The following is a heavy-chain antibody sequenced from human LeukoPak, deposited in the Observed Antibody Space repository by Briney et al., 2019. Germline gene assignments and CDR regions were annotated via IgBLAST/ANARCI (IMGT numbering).Heavy chain of an antibody. CDR1: GFTFSTYN. CDR2: ISSSSSTI. J-gene: IGHJ4*02. D-gene: IGHD6-13*01. Sequence: GGSLRLSCSASGFTFSTYNMNWVRQAPGKGLEWVSYISSSSSTISYADSVKGRFTISRDNGKNSLYLQMNSLRVEDTAVYYCARDDRNTWYYFDYWGQGTLVTVSS. V-gene: IGHV3-48*01. CDR3: ARDDRNTWYYFDY.